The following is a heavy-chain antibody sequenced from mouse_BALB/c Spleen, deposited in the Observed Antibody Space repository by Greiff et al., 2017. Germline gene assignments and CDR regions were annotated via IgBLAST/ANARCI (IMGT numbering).Heavy chain of an antibody. CDR2: IRSKSNNYAT. CDR3: VRVDYYAMDY. CDR1: GFTFNTYA. Sequence: EADGGLVQPKGSLKLSCAASGFTFNTYAMNWVRQAPGKGLEWVARIRSKSNNYATYYADSVKDRFTISRDDSQSMLYLQMNNLKTEDTAMYYCVRVDYYAMDYWGQGTSVTVSS. V-gene: IGHV10-1*02. J-gene: IGHJ4*01.